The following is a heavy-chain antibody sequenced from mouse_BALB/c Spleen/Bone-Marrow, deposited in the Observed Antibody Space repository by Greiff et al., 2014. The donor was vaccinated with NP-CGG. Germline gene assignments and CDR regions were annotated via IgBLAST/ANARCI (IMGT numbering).Heavy chain of an antibody. CDR1: GFNIKDTY. D-gene: IGHD1-1*01. CDR3: ASYYYGSSSFAY. CDR2: IDPANGNT. J-gene: IGHJ3*01. Sequence: VQLQQSGAELVKPGASVKLSCTASGFNIKDTYMHWVKQRPEQGLEWMGRIDPANGNTKYDPKFQCKATITADTSSNTVYLQISSLTSEGTAVYYCASYYYGSSSFAYWGQGTLVTVSA. V-gene: IGHV14-3*02.